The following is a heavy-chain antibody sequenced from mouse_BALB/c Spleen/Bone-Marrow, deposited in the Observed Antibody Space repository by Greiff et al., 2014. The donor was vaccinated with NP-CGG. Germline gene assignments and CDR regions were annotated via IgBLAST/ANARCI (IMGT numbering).Heavy chain of an antibody. CDR1: GYAFSSSW. J-gene: IGHJ4*01. Sequence: SGPELVKPGASVKISCTGSGYAFSSSWMNWVKQRPGQGLEWIGRIYPGDGDTNSNGRFKDKATLTADRSSNTAYMQLSSLTSVDSAVYFCARSAYYGSSYGAMDYWGQGTSVTVSS. CDR3: ARSAYYGSSYGAMDY. D-gene: IGHD1-1*01. CDR2: IYPGDGDT. V-gene: IGHV1-82*01.